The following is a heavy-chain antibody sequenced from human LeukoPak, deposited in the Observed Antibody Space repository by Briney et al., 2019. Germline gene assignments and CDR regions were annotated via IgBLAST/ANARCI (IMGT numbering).Heavy chain of an antibody. V-gene: IGHV3-33*01. D-gene: IGHD2-15*01. Sequence: GGSLKLSCSASGLTFSSYGMHWVRQAPGKGLVCVAVILYDVSNKYYADSVKCRFTISRDNAKNTLFLQMNSLRAEDTAVSYYSREIRVCSRGIGDDCVDYWGQGTMVTVSS. J-gene: IGHJ4*02. CDR2: ILYDVSNK. CDR3: SREIRVCSRGIGDDCVDY. CDR1: GLTFSSYG.